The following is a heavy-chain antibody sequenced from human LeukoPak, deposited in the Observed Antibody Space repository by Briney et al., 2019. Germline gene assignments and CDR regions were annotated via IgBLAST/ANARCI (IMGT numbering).Heavy chain of an antibody. Sequence: GGSLRLSCAASGFTFSGSAMHWVRQASGKGLEWVGRIRSKANSYATTYAASVKGRFTISRDDSKNTAYLEMNSLKTEDTAVYYCARPGYGGNSGVDYWGLGTLVTVSS. CDR2: IRSKANSYAT. CDR1: GFTFSGSA. D-gene: IGHD4-23*01. CDR3: ARPGYGGNSGVDY. V-gene: IGHV3-73*01. J-gene: IGHJ4*02.